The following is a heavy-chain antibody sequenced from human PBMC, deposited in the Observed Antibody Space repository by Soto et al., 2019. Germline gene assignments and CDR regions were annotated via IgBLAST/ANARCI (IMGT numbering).Heavy chain of an antibody. V-gene: IGHV3-15*01. J-gene: IGHJ5*02. Sequence: GSLRLSCAASGFTFRHAWMSWVRQAPGKGLEWVGRIKSKADGETKDYGAPVRGRFTISRDDAKDTLYLQMNSLRIEDTAVYYCCVVKRLDQYSTSGYWFDPWGPGTLVTVSS. CDR2: IKSKADGETK. CDR3: CVVKRLDQYSTSGYWFDP. D-gene: IGHD2-15*01. CDR1: GFTFRHAW.